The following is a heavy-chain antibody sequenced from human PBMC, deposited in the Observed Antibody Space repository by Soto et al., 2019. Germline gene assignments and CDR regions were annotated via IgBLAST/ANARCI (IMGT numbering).Heavy chain of an antibody. J-gene: IGHJ4*02. CDR2: IYYSGST. CDR1: GGSISSGGYY. Sequence: SATLSLTCTVSGGSISSGGYYWSWIRQHPGKGLEWIGYIYYSGSTYYNPSLKSRVTISVDTSKNQFSLKLSSVTAADTAVYYCARDNGSGSYYRAFDYWGQGTLVTVSS. V-gene: IGHV4-31*03. D-gene: IGHD3-10*01. CDR3: ARDNGSGSYYRAFDY.